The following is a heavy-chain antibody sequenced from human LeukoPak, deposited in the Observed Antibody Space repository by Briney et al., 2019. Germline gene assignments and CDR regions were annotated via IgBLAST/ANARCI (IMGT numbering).Heavy chain of an antibody. J-gene: IGHJ4*02. CDR2: IYTSGST. D-gene: IGHD3-22*01. CDR3: AREERDSSGSGYQENFDY. CDR1: GGSISSGSYY. Sequence: SETLSLTCTVSGGSISSGSYYWSWIRQPAGKGLEWIGRIYTSGSTNYNPSLKSRVTISVDTSKNQFSLKLSSVTAADTAVYYCAREERDSSGSGYQENFDYWGQGTLVTVSS. V-gene: IGHV4-61*02.